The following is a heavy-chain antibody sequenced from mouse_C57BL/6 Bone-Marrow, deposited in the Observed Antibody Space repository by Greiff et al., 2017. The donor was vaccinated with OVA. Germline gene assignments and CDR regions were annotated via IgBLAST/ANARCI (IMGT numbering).Heavy chain of an antibody. J-gene: IGHJ3*01. CDR2: ISGGGGNT. V-gene: IGHV5-9*01. Sequence: EVHLVESGGGLVKPGGSLKLSCAASGFTFSSYTMSWVRQTPEKRLEWVATISGGGGNTYYPDSVKGRFTISRDNAKNTLYLQVSSLRSEDTALYYCARQGYYGSRAYWGQGTLVTVSA. D-gene: IGHD1-1*01. CDR3: ARQGYYGSRAY. CDR1: GFTFSSYT.